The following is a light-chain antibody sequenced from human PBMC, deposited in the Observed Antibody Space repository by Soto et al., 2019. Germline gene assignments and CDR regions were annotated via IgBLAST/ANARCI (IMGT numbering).Light chain of an antibody. V-gene: IGKV3-20*01. CDR3: QQFGRSTA. CDR1: QYITSSY. Sequence: IVLTQSPGTLSLSLGERATLSCRASQYITSSYLAWYQQKPGQPPRLLIYGASTRATGIPDRFSGSGSGTDFTLTISRLEPEDFAVYFCQQFGRSTAFGQGTKVEIK. J-gene: IGKJ1*01. CDR2: GAS.